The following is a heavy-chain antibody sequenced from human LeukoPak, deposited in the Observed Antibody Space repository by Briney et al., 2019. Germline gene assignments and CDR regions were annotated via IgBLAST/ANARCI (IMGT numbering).Heavy chain of an antibody. V-gene: IGHV1-2*06. J-gene: IGHJ4*02. CDR1: GYTFTGYY. Sequence: ASVKVSCKASGYTFTGYYMHWVRQAPGQGLEWMGRINPNSGGTNYAQKFQGRVTMTRDTSISTAYMELSRLRSDDTAVYYCARRRDGYKQFDYRGQGTLVTVSS. D-gene: IGHD5-24*01. CDR3: ARRRDGYKQFDY. CDR2: INPNSGGT.